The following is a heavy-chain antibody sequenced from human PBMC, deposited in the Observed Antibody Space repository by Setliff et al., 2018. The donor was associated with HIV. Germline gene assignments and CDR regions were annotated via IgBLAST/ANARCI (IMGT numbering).Heavy chain of an antibody. D-gene: IGHD2-15*01. CDR3: VRDGGSCYSAMAV. Sequence: GGSLRLSCASSGFTFSSYAMTWVRQAPGKGPECVAVISGSGGDTYYADSVKGRFVISREKSKSTLYLQMNSPRAEDTAVYYCVRDGGSCYSAMAVWGQGTTVTVSS. J-gene: IGHJ6*02. CDR2: ISGSGGDT. CDR1: GFTFSSYA. V-gene: IGHV3-23*01.